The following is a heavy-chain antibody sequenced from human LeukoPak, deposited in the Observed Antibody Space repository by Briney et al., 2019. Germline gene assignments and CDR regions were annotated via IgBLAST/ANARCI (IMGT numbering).Heavy chain of an antibody. CDR2: VSDDGSNK. CDR3: AKVLHIVVVTAPDAFDI. V-gene: IGHV3-30*18. CDR1: GFTFSTYA. D-gene: IGHD2-21*02. J-gene: IGHJ3*02. Sequence: PGGSLRLSCSASGFTFSTYAMHWVRQAPGKGLEWVAFVSDDGSNKYYADSMKGRFTISRDNSQKTLYLQMNSLRAEDTAVYYCAKVLHIVVVTAPDAFDIWGQGTMVTVSS.